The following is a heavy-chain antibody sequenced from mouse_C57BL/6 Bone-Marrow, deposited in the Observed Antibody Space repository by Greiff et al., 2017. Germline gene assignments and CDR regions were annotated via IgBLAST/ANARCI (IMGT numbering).Heavy chain of an antibody. J-gene: IGHJ1*03. CDR3: ARSDGYHAGWYFDV. CDR1: GYTFTNYW. D-gene: IGHD2-3*01. CDR2: IYPGGGYT. Sequence: QVQLQQSGAELVRPGTSVKMSCKASGYTFTNYWIGWAKPRPGHGLEWIGDIYPGGGYTNYNEKFYGKATLTADKSSSTAYMQFSSLTSEDSAIYYCARSDGYHAGWYFDVWGTGTTVTVSS. V-gene: IGHV1-63*01.